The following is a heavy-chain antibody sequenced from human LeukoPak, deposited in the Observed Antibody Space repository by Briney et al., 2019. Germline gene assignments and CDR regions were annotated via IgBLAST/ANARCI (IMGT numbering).Heavy chain of an antibody. Sequence: GGSLRPSCAASGFTFDDYAMHWVRQAPGKGLEWVSGISWNSGSIGYADSVKGRFTISRDNAKNSLYLQMNSLRAEDTALYYCAKDTAPRIAVAGTPFDYWGQGTLVTVSS. CDR3: AKDTAPRIAVAGTPFDY. CDR2: ISWNSGSI. V-gene: IGHV3-9*01. J-gene: IGHJ4*02. D-gene: IGHD6-19*01. CDR1: GFTFDDYA.